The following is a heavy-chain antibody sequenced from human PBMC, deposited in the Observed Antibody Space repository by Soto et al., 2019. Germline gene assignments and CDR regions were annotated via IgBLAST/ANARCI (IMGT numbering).Heavy chain of an antibody. J-gene: IGHJ5*02. D-gene: IGHD3-3*01. CDR1: GGSFSGYY. CDR3: ARGRLRFLEWPSNWFDP. V-gene: IGHV4-34*01. CDR2: INHSGST. Sequence: QVQLQQWGAGLLKPSETLSLTCAVYGGSFSGYYWSWIRQPPGKGLEWIGEINHSGSTNYNPSLKGRVTISVDTSKNQFTLKLSSVTAAGTAVYYCARGRLRFLEWPSNWFDPWGQGTLVTVSS.